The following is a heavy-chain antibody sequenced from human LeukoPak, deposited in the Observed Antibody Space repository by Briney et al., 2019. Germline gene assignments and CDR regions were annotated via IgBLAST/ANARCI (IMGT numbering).Heavy chain of an antibody. CDR2: IKQDGTEK. Sequence: PRGSLRLSCAASGFTFSSSWMSWVRQAPGKGLEWAANIKQDGTEKYYVDSVNGRFTISRDNAKNSLYLQMNSLRAEDTAVYYCARDKIRRDGYRDSYWGQGTLVTVSS. D-gene: IGHD5-24*01. V-gene: IGHV3-7*01. CDR3: ARDKIRRDGYRDSY. CDR1: GFTFSSSW. J-gene: IGHJ4*02.